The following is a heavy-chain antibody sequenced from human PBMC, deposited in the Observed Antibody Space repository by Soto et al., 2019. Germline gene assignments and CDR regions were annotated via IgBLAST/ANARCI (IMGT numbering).Heavy chain of an antibody. D-gene: IGHD6-13*01. CDR3: ARDLAAALYYFDY. CDR2: IWYDGSNK. V-gene: IGHV3-33*01. CDR1: GFTFSSYG. J-gene: IGHJ4*02. Sequence: ESGGGVVQPGRSLRLSCAASGFTFSSYGMHWVRQAPGKGLEWVAVIWYDGSNKYYADSVKGRFTISRDNSKNTLYLQMNSLRAEDTAVYYCARDLAAALYYFDYWGQGTLVTVSS.